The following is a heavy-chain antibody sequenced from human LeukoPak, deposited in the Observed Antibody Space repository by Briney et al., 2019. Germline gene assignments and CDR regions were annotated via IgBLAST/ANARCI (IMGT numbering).Heavy chain of an antibody. CDR3: ARGSIGAPHLFDY. D-gene: IGHD3-10*01. J-gene: IGHJ4*02. Sequence: ASVKVSCKASGYTFTSYGISWVRQAPGQGLEWMGWINTNTGNPTYAQGFTGRFVFSLDTSVSTAYLQISSLKAEDTAVYYCARGSIGAPHLFDYWGQGTLVTVSS. CDR2: INTNTGNP. V-gene: IGHV7-4-1*02. CDR1: GYTFTSYG.